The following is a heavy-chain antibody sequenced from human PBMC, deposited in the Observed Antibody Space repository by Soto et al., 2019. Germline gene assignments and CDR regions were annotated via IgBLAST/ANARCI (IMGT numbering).Heavy chain of an antibody. Sequence: QVLLMQSGPEVKKPGASVKVSCKASGYTFHNYGISWVRQVPGQGLVWMGWISGYNGNKNYAPKIQGRVTVTRDTSTATAYMELRSLRSDDTAIYYCARGSESFDLWGQGTLVTVSS. V-gene: IGHV1-18*01. CDR3: ARGSESFDL. D-gene: IGHD1-26*01. CDR2: ISGYNGNK. J-gene: IGHJ4*02. CDR1: GYTFHNYG.